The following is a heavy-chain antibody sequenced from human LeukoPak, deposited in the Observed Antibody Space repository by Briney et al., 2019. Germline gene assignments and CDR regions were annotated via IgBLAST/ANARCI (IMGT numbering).Heavy chain of an antibody. CDR3: ARQKPAATTGFDP. CDR2: IYTSGST. CDR1: GGSISSYY. V-gene: IGHV4-4*09. Sequence: SETLSLTCTASGGSISSYYWSWIRQPPGKGLEWIGYIYTSGSTNYNPSLKSRVTISVDTSKNQFSLKLSSVTAADTAVYYCARQKPAATTGFDPWGQGTLVTVSS. J-gene: IGHJ5*02. D-gene: IGHD2-2*01.